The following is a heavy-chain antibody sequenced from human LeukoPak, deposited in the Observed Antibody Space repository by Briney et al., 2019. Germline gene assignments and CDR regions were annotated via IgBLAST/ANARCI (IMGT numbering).Heavy chain of an antibody. CDR2: ISYNGGTI. CDR3: AKDGCSGGSCYGRSAFDI. J-gene: IGHJ3*02. V-gene: IGHV3-9*03. D-gene: IGHD2-15*01. Sequence: GRSLRLSCAVSGFTLNDYAMHRVRQAPGKGLEWVSGISYNGGTIGFADSVKGRFTISRDNAKNSLYLQMNSLRAEDMALYYCAKDGCSGGSCYGRSAFDIWGQGTMVTVSS. CDR1: GFTLNDYA.